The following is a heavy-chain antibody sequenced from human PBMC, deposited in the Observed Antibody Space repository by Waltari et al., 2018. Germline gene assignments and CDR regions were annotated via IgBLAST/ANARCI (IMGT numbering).Heavy chain of an antibody. D-gene: IGHD1-26*01. CDR3: ARRRSGSNPFDY. Sequence: QLQLHESGPGPVKPSETLSLTCTAPGDSNSSRGYFWAWVRQPPGKGLEWVASFFYSGSTYYNPSLKSRVTVSGDTSKNQVSLKLTSVTAADTGVYYCARRRSGSNPFDYWGQGTLVTVSS. J-gene: IGHJ4*02. CDR2: FFYSGST. V-gene: IGHV4-39*01. CDR1: GDSNSSRGYF.